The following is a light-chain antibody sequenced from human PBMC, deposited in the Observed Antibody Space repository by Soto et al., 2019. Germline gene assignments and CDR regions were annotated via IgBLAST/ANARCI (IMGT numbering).Light chain of an antibody. CDR1: SSDVGGYNY. CDR2: DVT. Sequence: LTPPASVSGSPGQSITVSCTGTSSDVGGYNYVSWYQQHPGKAPRLMIYDVTNRPSGVSDRFSGSKSGNTASLTISGLQAEDEADYYCSSYRRGSTYVFGTGTKVTVL. J-gene: IGLJ1*01. V-gene: IGLV2-14*03. CDR3: SSYRRGSTYV.